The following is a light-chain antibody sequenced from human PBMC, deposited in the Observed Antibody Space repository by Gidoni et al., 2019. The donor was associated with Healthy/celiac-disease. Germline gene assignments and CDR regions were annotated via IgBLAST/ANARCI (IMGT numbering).Light chain of an antibody. J-gene: IGKJ4*01. V-gene: IGKV3-11*01. CDR2: DAS. Sequence: EIVLTQSPATLSLSPWERATLSCRASQSVSSYLAWYQQKPGQAPRLLIYDASNRATGIPARFSGSGSGTDITLTISSLEPEDFAVYYCQQRSNWPPLTFGGGTKVEIK. CDR1: QSVSSY. CDR3: QQRSNWPPLT.